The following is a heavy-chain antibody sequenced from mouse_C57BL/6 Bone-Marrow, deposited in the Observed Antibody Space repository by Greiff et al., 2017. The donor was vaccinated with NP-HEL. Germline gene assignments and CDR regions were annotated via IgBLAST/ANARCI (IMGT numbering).Heavy chain of an antibody. V-gene: IGHV1-80*01. Sequence: VQLQQSGAELVKPGASVKISCKASGYAFSSYWMNWVKQRPGKGLEWIGQIYPGDGDTNYNGKFKGKATLTADKSSSTAYMQLSSLTSEDSAVYFCARGDLWSYFDYWGQGTTLTVSS. CDR2: IYPGDGDT. J-gene: IGHJ2*01. D-gene: IGHD1-1*02. CDR3: ARGDLWSYFDY. CDR1: GYAFSSYW.